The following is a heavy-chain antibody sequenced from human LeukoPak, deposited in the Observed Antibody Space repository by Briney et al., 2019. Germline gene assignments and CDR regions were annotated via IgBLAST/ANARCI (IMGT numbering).Heavy chain of an antibody. CDR1: GFTFSSYA. CDR2: ISGSGGST. J-gene: IGHJ6*02. Sequence: GGSLRPSCAASGFTFSSYAMSWVRQAPGKGLEWVSAISGSGGSTYYADSVKGRFTISRDNSKNTLYLQMNSLRAEDTAVYYCAKGKTMVTKGYYYYGMDVWGQGTTVPVSS. V-gene: IGHV3-23*01. CDR3: AKGKTMVTKGYYYYGMDV. D-gene: IGHD4-17*01.